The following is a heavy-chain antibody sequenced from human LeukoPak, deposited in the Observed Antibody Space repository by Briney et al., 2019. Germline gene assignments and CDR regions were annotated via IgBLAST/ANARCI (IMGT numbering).Heavy chain of an antibody. J-gene: IGHJ4*02. Sequence: GASVRVSCEASGYTFTGYYMHWVRRAPGQGLEWMGWINPNSGGTTYANNFQGRVTLTRHTSISTAYMELSRLRSDDTALYYCARDKVSRWYLPYWGQGTLVTVSS. V-gene: IGHV1-2*07. CDR2: INPNSGGT. CDR3: ARDKVSRWYLPY. D-gene: IGHD6-19*01. CDR1: GYTFTGYY.